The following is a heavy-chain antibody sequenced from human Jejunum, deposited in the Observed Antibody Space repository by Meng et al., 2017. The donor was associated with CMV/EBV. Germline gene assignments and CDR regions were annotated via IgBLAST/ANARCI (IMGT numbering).Heavy chain of an antibody. CDR1: FSNYA. D-gene: IGHD6-13*01. V-gene: IGHV3-23*01. Sequence: FSNYAMDWVRQPPGKGLEWVSGISSSGDNTNYADSVKGRFTISRDNSQNTLDLQMNSLRAEDTAVYYCATPPRNYNSNWYTYSFAYWGQGTLVTVSS. CDR3: ATPPRNYNSNWYTYSFAY. J-gene: IGHJ4*02. CDR2: ISSSGDNT.